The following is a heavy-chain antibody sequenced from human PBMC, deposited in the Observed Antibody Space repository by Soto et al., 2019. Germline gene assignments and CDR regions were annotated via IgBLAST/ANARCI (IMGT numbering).Heavy chain of an antibody. V-gene: IGHV1-2*04. J-gene: IGHJ4*02. CDR1: GYTFTGYY. CDR2: INPNSGGT. D-gene: IGHD6-19*01. CDR3: ARDHSSGWYLIDY. Sequence: ASVKVSCKASGYTFTGYYMHWVRQAPGQGLEWMGWINPNSGGTNYAQKFQGWVTMTRDTSISTAYMELSRLRSDDTAVYYCARDHSSGWYLIDYWGQGTLVTVSS.